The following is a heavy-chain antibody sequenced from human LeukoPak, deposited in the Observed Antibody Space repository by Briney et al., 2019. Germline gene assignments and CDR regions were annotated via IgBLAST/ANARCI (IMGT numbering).Heavy chain of an antibody. J-gene: IGHJ5*02. D-gene: IGHD6-19*01. CDR3: ARIREAVAGGGFDP. Sequence: SGPTLVKPTQTLTLTCTFTGFSLSTSGVGVGWIRQPPGKALEWLALIYWDDDKRYSPSLKSRLTITKDTSKNQVVLTMTNMDPVDTATYYCARIREAVAGGGFDPWGQGTLVTVSS. V-gene: IGHV2-5*02. CDR1: GFSLSTSGVG. CDR2: IYWDDDK.